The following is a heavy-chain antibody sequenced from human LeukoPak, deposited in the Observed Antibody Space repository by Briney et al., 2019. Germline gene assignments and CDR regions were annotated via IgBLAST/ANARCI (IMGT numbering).Heavy chain of an antibody. J-gene: IGHJ3*02. Sequence: GGSLRLSCAASGFTFSSYSMNWVRQAPGKGLEWVSYISSSSSTIYYADSVKGRFTSSRDNAKNSLYLQMNSLRAEDTAVYYCAKSDIVVVPTAIRAFDIWGQGTMVTVSS. CDR1: GFTFSSYS. V-gene: IGHV3-48*04. CDR3: AKSDIVVVPTAIRAFDI. D-gene: IGHD2-2*01. CDR2: ISSSSSTI.